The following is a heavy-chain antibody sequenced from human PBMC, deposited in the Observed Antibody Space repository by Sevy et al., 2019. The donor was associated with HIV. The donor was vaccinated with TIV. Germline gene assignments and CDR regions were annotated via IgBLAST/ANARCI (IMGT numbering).Heavy chain of an antibody. CDR3: AREAGYTTGWSPGNY. Sequence: GGSLRLSCAASGFTFNTHAMHWVRQAPGKGLEWVALISYHGTNTYYADSVKGRFTISRDNSKNTLNLQMNSLRTEDTAVYYCAREAGYTTGWSPGNYLGQGTLVTVSS. V-gene: IGHV3-30-3*01. J-gene: IGHJ4*02. CDR2: ISYHGTNT. CDR1: GFTFNTHA. D-gene: IGHD2-8*02.